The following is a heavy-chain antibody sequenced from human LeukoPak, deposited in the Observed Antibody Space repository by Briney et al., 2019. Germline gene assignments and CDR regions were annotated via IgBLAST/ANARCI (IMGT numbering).Heavy chain of an antibody. CDR1: GGSISSSSYY. CDR2: IYYSGST. Sequence: SETLSLTCTVSGGSISSSSYYWGWIRQPPGKGLEWSGSIYYSGSTYYNPSLKSRVTISVDTSKNQFSLKLSSVTAADTAVYYCARQERSGWQIDAFDIWGQGTMVTVSS. V-gene: IGHV4-39*01. CDR3: ARQERSGWQIDAFDI. D-gene: IGHD6-19*01. J-gene: IGHJ3*02.